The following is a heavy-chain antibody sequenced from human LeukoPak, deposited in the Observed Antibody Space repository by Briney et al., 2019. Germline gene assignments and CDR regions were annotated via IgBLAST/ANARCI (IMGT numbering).Heavy chain of an antibody. J-gene: IGHJ4*02. CDR2: ISGSGGST. CDR1: GFTFSSYA. V-gene: IGHV3-23*01. D-gene: IGHD4-17*01. Sequence: GRSLRLSCVASGFTFSSYAMSWVRQAPGKGLEWVSAISGSGGSTYYADSVKGRFTISRDNSKNTLYLQMNSLRAEDTAVYYCAKVSSDYGDLYYFDYWGQGTLVTVSS. CDR3: AKVSSDYGDLYYFDY.